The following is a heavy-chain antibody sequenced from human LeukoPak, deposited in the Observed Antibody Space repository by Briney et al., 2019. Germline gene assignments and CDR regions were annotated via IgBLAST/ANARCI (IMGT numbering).Heavy chain of an antibody. CDR3: ARAVTYHDVLTGYYRDYFDH. V-gene: IGHV4-34*01. D-gene: IGHD3-9*01. Sequence: PSETLSLTCAVYGGSLSGYYWSWIRQPPGKGLEWIGEINHKEITNYNPSLKSRVTISVDTSKNQFSLKLSSVTAADTAVYYCARAVTYHDVLTGYYRDYFDHWGQGSLVTVSS. J-gene: IGHJ4*02. CDR1: GGSLSGYY. CDR2: INHKEIT.